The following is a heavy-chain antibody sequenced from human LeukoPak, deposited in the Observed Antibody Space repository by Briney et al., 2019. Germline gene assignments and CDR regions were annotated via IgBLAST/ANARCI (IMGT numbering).Heavy chain of an antibody. CDR3: AREASVVVPAAINGFDY. CDR1: GGSISSGSYY. J-gene: IGHJ4*02. V-gene: IGHV4-61*02. D-gene: IGHD2-2*02. Sequence: SETLSVTCTVSGGSISSGSYYWSWIRQPAGKGLEWIGRIYTSGSTNYNPSLKSRVTISVDTSKNQFSLKLSSVTAADTAVYYCAREASVVVPAAINGFDYWGQGTLVTVSS. CDR2: IYTSGST.